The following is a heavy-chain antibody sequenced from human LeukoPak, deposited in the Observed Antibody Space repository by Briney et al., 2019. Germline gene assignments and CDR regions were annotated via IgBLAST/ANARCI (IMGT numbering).Heavy chain of an antibody. V-gene: IGHV3-7*03. CDR3: ARLHYDILTGYYGVFDY. J-gene: IGHJ4*02. Sequence: GGSLRLSCAASGFTFSSYWKSWVRQAPGKGLEWVANIKQDGSEKYYVDSVKGRFTISRDNAKNSLYLQMNSLRAEDTAVYYCARLHYDILTGYYGVFDYWGQGTLVTVSS. CDR2: IKQDGSEK. CDR1: GFTFSSYW. D-gene: IGHD3-9*01.